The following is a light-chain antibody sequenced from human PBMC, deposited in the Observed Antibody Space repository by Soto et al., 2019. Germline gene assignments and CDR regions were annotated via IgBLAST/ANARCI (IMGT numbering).Light chain of an antibody. CDR2: MAT. CDR3: QQYNSLASVS. V-gene: IGKV1-5*03. CDR1: QSITNW. Sequence: DIQLTQSPSTLSASVGDRVTITCRASQSITNWLAWYQQKPGKAPKVLIHMATSLKSGVPSRFSGSRSGTEFTLTITSLQPDDSATYYCQQYNSLASVSFGGGTKVEI. J-gene: IGKJ4*01.